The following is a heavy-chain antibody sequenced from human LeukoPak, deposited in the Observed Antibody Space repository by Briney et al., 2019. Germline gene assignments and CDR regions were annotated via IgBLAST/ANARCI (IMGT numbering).Heavy chain of an antibody. D-gene: IGHD3-16*01. CDR1: VFNLRAYD. Sequence: PTGGSLRLSCAASVFNLRAYDLIWVRQAPGKGLDWVSIINGGGDIMMYEDSVKGRFTISRDNSKNTFYLQMNSLRVEDTAVYYCAMGDGGYGLDIWGQGTMV. CDR2: INGGGDIM. CDR3: AMGDGGYGLDI. J-gene: IGHJ3*02. V-gene: IGHV3-23*01.